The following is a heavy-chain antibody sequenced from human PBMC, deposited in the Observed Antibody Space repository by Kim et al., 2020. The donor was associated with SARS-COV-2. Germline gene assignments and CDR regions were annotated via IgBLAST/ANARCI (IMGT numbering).Heavy chain of an antibody. CDR2: ISSSGSDI. D-gene: IGHD1-26*01. CDR3: ARDLLGWDLLGFDY. CDR1: GFTLSSYS. V-gene: IGHV3-48*02. Sequence: GGSLRLSCAASGFTLSSYSMNWVRQAPGKGLEWVSYISSSGSDIYYADSVKGRFTISRDNAKNSVYLQMNSLRDEYTAVYYCARDLLGWDLLGFDYWGQG. J-gene: IGHJ4*02.